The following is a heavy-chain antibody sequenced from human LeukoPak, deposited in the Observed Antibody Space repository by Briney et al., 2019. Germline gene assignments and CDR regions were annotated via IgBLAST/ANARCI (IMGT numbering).Heavy chain of an antibody. CDR2: IYYSGST. CDR1: GGSISSYY. V-gene: IGHV4-59*08. J-gene: IGHJ4*02. CDR3: ARHKYSYGFDY. D-gene: IGHD5-18*01. Sequence: SETLSLTCTVSGGSISSYYWSRIRQPPGKGLEWIGYIYYSGSTNYNPSLKSRVTISVDTSKNQFSLKLSSVTAADTAVYYCARHKYSYGFDYWGQGTLVTVSS.